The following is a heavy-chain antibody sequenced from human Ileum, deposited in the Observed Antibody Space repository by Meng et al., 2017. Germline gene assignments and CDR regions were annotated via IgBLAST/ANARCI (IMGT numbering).Heavy chain of an antibody. J-gene: IGHJ4*02. CDR2: ISHSGSA. Sequence: LRASGPGLVRPSGSLSLTCAVSSGSISSNTYWSWVRQPPGKGLEWIGQISHSGSAYYNPSLKSRVTMSVDKSKSQFSLMLTSVTAADTAIYYCARHGGYSQDFWGQGTLVTVSS. D-gene: IGHD4-23*01. CDR3: ARHGGYSQDF. CDR1: SGSISSNTY. V-gene: IGHV4-4*02.